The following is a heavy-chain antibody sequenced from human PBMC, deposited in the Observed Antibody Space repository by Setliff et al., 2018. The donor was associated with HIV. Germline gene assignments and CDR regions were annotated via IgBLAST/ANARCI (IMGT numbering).Heavy chain of an antibody. Sequence: PGGSLRLSCAASGFTFSSYWMTWVRQAPGKGLEWVSAISISGGSTYYADSVKGRFTISRDNSKNTLHLQMNSLRAEDTAVYYCAKDLLEGWELPNYMDVWGKGTTVTVSS. D-gene: IGHD1-26*01. CDR2: ISISGGST. CDR1: GFTFSSYW. V-gene: IGHV3-23*01. J-gene: IGHJ6*03. CDR3: AKDLLEGWELPNYMDV.